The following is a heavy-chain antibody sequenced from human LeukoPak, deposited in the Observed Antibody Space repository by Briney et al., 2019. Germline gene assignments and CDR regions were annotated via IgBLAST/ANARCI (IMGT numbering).Heavy chain of an antibody. CDR3: ARDYYGSGSYFYYMDV. D-gene: IGHD3-10*01. Sequence: PSETLSLTCDVSGGSMSSSSYFWGWIRQPPGKGLEWIGTIAYSGNTYYNPSLKSRVTISVDMSKNQFSLKLSSATAADTAVYYCARDYYGSGSYFYYMDVWGKGTTVTISS. CDR1: GGSMSSSSYF. V-gene: IGHV4-39*07. J-gene: IGHJ6*03. CDR2: IAYSGNT.